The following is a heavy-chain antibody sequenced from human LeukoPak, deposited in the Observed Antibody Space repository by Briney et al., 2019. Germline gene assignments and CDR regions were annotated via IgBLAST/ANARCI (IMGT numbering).Heavy chain of an antibody. Sequence: GASVKVSCKASGYTFTSYGISWVRQAPGQGLEWMGWINTKTGNPTYAQDFTGRFVFSLDTSVSTAYLQISSLKPEDTAVYYCARDLAVAGRMDFDSWGQGTLVTVSS. CDR1: GYTFTSYG. CDR2: INTKTGNP. CDR3: ARDLAVAGRMDFDS. D-gene: IGHD6-19*01. J-gene: IGHJ4*02. V-gene: IGHV7-4-1*02.